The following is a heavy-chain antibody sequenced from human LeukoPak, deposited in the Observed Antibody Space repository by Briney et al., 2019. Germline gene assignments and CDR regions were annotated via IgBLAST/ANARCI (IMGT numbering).Heavy chain of an antibody. CDR2: IYYSGST. V-gene: IGHV4-59*01. CDR1: GGSISSYY. CDR3: ASSVVVVAATHPYYCYYMDV. D-gene: IGHD2-15*01. Sequence: SETLSLTCTVSGGSISSYYWSWIRQPPGKGLEWIGYIYYSGSTIYNPSLKSRVTISVDTSKNQFSLKLSSVTAADTAVYYCASSVVVVAATHPYYCYYMDVWGKGTTVTVSS. J-gene: IGHJ6*03.